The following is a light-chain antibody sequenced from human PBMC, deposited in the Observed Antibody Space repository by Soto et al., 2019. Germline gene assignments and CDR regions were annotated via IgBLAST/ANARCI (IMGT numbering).Light chain of an antibody. CDR1: QDISGH. V-gene: IGKV1-27*01. J-gene: IGKJ1*01. CDR3: QKYNGTPRT. CDR2: EAS. Sequence: DIRVTQSPSSLSASVGDRVTITCRASQDISGHLAWYQQKPGKVPKLLIYEASTLHSGVPSRFSASGSGTDFTLTISSLQPEDVATYYRQKYNGTPRTFGQGTKVELK.